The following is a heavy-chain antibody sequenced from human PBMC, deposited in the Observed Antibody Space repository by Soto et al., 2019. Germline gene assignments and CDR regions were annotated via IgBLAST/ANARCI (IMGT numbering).Heavy chain of an antibody. J-gene: IGHJ4*02. V-gene: IGHV4-39*01. CDR1: SGSISSSDYY. D-gene: IGHD2-15*01. CDR3: ARRGGSSSAYYFDY. CDR2: IYYSGST. Sequence: QLQLQESGPGLVKPSETLSLTCTVSSGSISSSDYYWGWIRQSPGKGLEWIGSIYYSGSTYYNPSFQSRVTIAVDASKHQFSLKLNSVTAADTAVYYCARRGGSSSAYYFDYWGQGTLVTVSS.